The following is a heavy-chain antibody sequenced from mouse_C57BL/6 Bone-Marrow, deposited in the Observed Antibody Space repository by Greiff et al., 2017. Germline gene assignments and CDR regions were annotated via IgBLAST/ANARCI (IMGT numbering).Heavy chain of an antibody. V-gene: IGHV14-4*01. CDR1: GFNIKDDY. CDR2: IDPENGDT. Sequence: EVQLQQSGAELVRPGASVKLSCTASGFNIKDDYMHWVKQRPEQGLEWIGWIDPENGDTEYAQKFQGKATITVDTSSNAAYLQLSSLTSEDTAVYYWTRIAYWGQGTLVTVSA. CDR3: TRIAY. J-gene: IGHJ3*01.